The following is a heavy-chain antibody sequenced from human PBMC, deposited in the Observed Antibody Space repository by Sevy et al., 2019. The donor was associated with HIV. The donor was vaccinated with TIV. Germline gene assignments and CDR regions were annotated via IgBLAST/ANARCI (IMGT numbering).Heavy chain of an antibody. D-gene: IGHD4-17*01. CDR2: ISYDGSNK. CDR1: GFTFSSYG. Sequence: GGSLRLSCAASGFTFSSYGMHWVRQAPGKGLEWVADISYDGSNKYYADSVKGRFTISGDNSKNTLYLQMNSLRAEDTAVYYCAKDRGGDGTVTAPPYYYYGMDVWGQGTTVTVSS. CDR3: AKDRGGDGTVTAPPYYYYGMDV. J-gene: IGHJ6*02. V-gene: IGHV3-30*18.